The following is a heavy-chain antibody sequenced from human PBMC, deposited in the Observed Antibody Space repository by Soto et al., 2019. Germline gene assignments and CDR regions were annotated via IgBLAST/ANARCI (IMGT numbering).Heavy chain of an antibody. D-gene: IGHD1-1*01. Sequence: QVQLQQWGAGLLKPSETLSLTCAVYGGFVSSGSYYWSWIRQPPGKGLEWIGEMSHSGGTHFNPSLKSRVTISVDTIKNQFSLKMSSVTAAGTVLYYCARVARGTATTVVDAFDIWGPGTMVTVSS. CDR2: MSHSGGT. J-gene: IGHJ3*02. CDR3: ARVARGTATTVVDAFDI. CDR1: GGFVSSGSYY. V-gene: IGHV4-34*01.